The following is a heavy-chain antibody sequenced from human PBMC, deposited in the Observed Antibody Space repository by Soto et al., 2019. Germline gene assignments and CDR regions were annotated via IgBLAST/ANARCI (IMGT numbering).Heavy chain of an antibody. D-gene: IGHD2-2*02. V-gene: IGHV3-30*18. CDR2: ISYDGSEK. CDR3: AKSPNFYCSSPNCYKYYFDH. CDR1: GFTFNTYG. J-gene: IGHJ4*02. Sequence: GWSLSLSCAASGFTFNTYGMHWVRQAPGKGLEWVAVISYDGSEKYYVDSVKGRFTISKDNSKNTLYLQMNSLRPEDTAVYYCAKSPNFYCSSPNCYKYYFDHWGQGTRVTVSS.